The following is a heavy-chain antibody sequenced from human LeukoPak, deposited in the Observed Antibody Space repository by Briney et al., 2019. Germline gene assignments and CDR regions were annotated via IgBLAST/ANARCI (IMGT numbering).Heavy chain of an antibody. J-gene: IGHJ4*02. D-gene: IGHD5-12*01. CDR2: IIPIFGTA. CDR1: GGTFSSYA. CDR3: ARCGYDWSPFDY. V-gene: IGHV1-69*13. Sequence: ASVKVSCKASGGTFSSYAISWVRQAPGQGLEWMGGIIPIFGTANYAQKFQGRVTITADESTSTAYMELSSLRSEDTAVYYCARCGYDWSPFDYWGQGTLVTVSS.